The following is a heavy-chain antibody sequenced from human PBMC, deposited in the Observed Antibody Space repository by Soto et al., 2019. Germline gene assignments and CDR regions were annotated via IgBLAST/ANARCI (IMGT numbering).Heavy chain of an antibody. Sequence: PSETLSLTCTVSGDSINNYYWSWIRQPPGKGLEWIGYIDYSGYTNYNPSLESRLTISLHTSKNQFSVKLRSVTAADTAVYYCARDRQGDSNLDFYYYGMDIWGQGTTVTVSS. CDR1: GDSINNYY. D-gene: IGHD4-4*01. J-gene: IGHJ6*02. CDR2: IDYSGYT. V-gene: IGHV4-59*01. CDR3: ARDRQGDSNLDFYYYGMDI.